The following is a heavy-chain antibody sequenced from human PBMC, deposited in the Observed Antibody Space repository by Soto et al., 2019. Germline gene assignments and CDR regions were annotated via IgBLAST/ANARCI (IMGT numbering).Heavy chain of an antibody. D-gene: IGHD6-19*01. CDR2: ISDYNGKT. CDR3: ARYRSGARLPIDY. CDR1: GYTFTSYG. V-gene: IGHV1-18*01. J-gene: IGHJ4*02. Sequence: QVQLVQSGAEVKKPGASVKVSCKASGYTFTSYGISWVRQAPGQGLEWMGWISDYNGKTNYAQKLQGRVTMTTDTATRTAYMELRSLRSDGTAVYYCARYRSGARLPIDYWGQGTLVTVSS.